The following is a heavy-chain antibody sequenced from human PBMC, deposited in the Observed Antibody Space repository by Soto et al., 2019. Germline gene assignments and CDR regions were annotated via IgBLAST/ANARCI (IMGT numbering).Heavy chain of an antibody. CDR2: ISGSGGST. J-gene: IGHJ3*02. V-gene: IGHV3-23*01. Sequence: TGGSLRLSCAASGFTFSSYAMSWVRQAPGKGLEWVSAISGSGGSTYYADSVKGRFTISRDNSKNTLYLQMNSLRAEDTAVYYCAKDKSLYYYDSREDDAFDIWGQGTMVTVSS. CDR3: AKDKSLYYYDSREDDAFDI. CDR1: GFTFSSYA. D-gene: IGHD3-22*01.